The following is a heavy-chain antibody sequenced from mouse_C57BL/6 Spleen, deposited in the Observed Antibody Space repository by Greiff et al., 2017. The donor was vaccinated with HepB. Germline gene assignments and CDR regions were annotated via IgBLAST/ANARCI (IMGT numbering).Heavy chain of an antibody. CDR1: GFTFSSYA. V-gene: IGHV5-4*01. CDR3: ARDGDGSSSYYFDY. CDR2: ISDGGSYT. D-gene: IGHD1-1*01. Sequence: EVKLMESGGGLVKPGGSLKLSCAASGFTFSSYAMSWVRQTPEKRLEWVATISDGGSYTYYPDNVKGRFTISRDNAKNNLYLQMSHLKSEDTAMYYCARDGDGSSSYYFDYWGQGTTLTVSS. J-gene: IGHJ2*01.